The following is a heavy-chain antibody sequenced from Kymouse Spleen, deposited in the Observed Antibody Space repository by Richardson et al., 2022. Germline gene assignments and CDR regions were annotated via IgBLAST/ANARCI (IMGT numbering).Heavy chain of an antibody. D-gene: IGHD6-6*01. CDR2: INHSGST. Sequence: QVQLQQWGAGLLKPSETLSLTCAVYGGSFSGYYWSWIRQPPGKGLEWIGEINHSGSTNYNPSLKSRVTISVDTSKNQFSLKLSSVTAADTAVYYCARGLEQLVRDNWFDPWGQGTLVTVSS. V-gene: IGHV4-34*01. CDR3: ARGLEQLVRDNWFDP. J-gene: IGHJ5*02. CDR1: GGSFSGYY.